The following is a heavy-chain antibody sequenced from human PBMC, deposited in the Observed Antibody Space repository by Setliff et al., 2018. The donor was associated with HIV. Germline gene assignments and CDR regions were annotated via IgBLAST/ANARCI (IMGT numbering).Heavy chain of an antibody. V-gene: IGHV3-23*01. CDR1: GFTFSSYA. J-gene: IGHJ3*02. D-gene: IGHD3-22*01. CDR2: ISGSGGGT. Sequence: GGSLRLSCAASGFTFSSYAMSWVRQAPGKGLEWVSAISGSGGGTYYADFVKGRFTISRDNAKNSLYLQMNSLRAEDTAVYYCARTYYYDASGYYRPFDIWGQGTMVTVSS. CDR3: ARTYYYDASGYYRPFDI.